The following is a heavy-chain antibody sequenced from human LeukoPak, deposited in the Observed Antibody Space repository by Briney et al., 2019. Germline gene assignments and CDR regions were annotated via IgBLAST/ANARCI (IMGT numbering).Heavy chain of an antibody. D-gene: IGHD4/OR15-4a*01. J-gene: IGHJ3*02. CDR1: GGSISSYY. CDR2: IYYSGST. Sequence: SETLSLTCTVSGGSISSYYWSWIRQPPGKGLEWIGYIYYSGSTNYNPSLKSRVTISVDTSKNQFSLKLSSVTAADTDVYYCERGAVSRTDAFDIWAKGQWSPSLQ. CDR3: ERGAVSRTDAFDI. V-gene: IGHV4-59*01.